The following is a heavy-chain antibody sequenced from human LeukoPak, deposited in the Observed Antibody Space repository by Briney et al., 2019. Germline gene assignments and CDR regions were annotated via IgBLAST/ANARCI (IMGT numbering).Heavy chain of an antibody. CDR3: AKDMGITIFGVVDT. V-gene: IGHV3-9*01. J-gene: IGHJ5*02. Sequence: GGSLRLSCAASGFTFSSYAMSWVRQAPGKGLEWVSSISRNSGSIGYADSVKGRFTSSRDNAKNSLYLQMNSLRGEDTAFYYCAKDMGITIFGVVDTWGQGTLVTVSS. D-gene: IGHD3-3*01. CDR2: ISRNSGSI. CDR1: GFTFSSYA.